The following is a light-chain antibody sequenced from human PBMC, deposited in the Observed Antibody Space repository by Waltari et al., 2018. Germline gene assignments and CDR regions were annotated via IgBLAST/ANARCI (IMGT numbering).Light chain of an antibody. CDR2: EVT. CDR3: CSYTDSSTSWV. V-gene: IGLV2-23*02. Sequence: QSALTQPASVSGSPGQSITISCTGTSSDVGSYTLVSWYQQHPGKAPKLMIYEVTRRPSGVSNRFSGSKSDNTASLTISGLQAEDEADYYCCSYTDSSTSWVFGGGTKLTVL. CDR1: SSDVGSYTL. J-gene: IGLJ3*02.